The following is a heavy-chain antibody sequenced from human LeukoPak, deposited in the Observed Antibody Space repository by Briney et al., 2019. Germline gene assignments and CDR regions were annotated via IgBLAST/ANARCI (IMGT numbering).Heavy chain of an antibody. D-gene: IGHD1-14*01. CDR2: INPDGSTI. V-gene: IGHV3-74*01. Sequence: PGGSLRLSCAASGFTFSNYWVHWVRQAPEKGLVWVSRINPDGSTINYADSVKGRFTISRDNSNNTLFLHMNSLRPEDTAVYYCARDRETTSSGTFDYWGQGALVIVSS. CDR1: GFTFSNYW. J-gene: IGHJ4*02. CDR3: ARDRETTSSGTFDY.